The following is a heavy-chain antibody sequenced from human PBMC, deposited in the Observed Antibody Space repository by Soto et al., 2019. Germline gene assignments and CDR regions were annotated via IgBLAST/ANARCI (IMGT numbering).Heavy chain of an antibody. D-gene: IGHD5-12*01. CDR2: IYYSGST. V-gene: IGHV4-39*01. CDR3: ARQVEMATNGAFDI. J-gene: IGHJ3*02. CDR1: GGSISSSSYY. Sequence: PSETLSLTCTVSGGSISSSSYYWGWIRQPPGKGLEWIGSIYYSGSTYYNPSLKSRVSISVDTSKNLFSLKLSSVTAADTAVYYCARQVEMATNGAFDIWGQGTMVTVSS.